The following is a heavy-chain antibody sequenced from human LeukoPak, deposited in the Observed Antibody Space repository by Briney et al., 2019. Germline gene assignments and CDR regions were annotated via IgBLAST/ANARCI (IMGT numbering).Heavy chain of an antibody. CDR1: GFTFSHYW. V-gene: IGHV3-74*01. CDR2: IKSDGSIT. CDR3: GRDNNYKVDV. J-gene: IGHJ6*04. D-gene: IGHD4-11*01. Sequence: GGSLTLSCATSGFTFSHYWMLWVRQAPGKGLVWVSNIKSDGSITNYADSVRGRFTISRDNAKNILYLQINSLRAEDTAVYYCGRDNNYKVDVWGKGTSATVSS.